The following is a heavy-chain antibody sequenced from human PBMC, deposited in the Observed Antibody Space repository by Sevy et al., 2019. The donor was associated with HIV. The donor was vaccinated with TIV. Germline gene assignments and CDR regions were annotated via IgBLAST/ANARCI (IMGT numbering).Heavy chain of an antibody. CDR3: AGDPGYYYDSSGYRV. Sequence: GGSLRLSCAASGFTFSSYEMNWVRQAPGKGLEWVSYISSSGSTIYYADSVKGRFTISRDNAKNSLYLQMNSLRAEDTAVYYCAGDPGYYYDSSGYRVWGQGTLVTVSS. J-gene: IGHJ4*02. CDR2: ISSSGSTI. V-gene: IGHV3-48*03. D-gene: IGHD3-22*01. CDR1: GFTFSSYE.